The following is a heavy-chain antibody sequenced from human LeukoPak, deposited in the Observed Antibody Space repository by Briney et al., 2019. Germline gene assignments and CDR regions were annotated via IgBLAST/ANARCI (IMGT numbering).Heavy chain of an antibody. Sequence: GASVKVSCKASGYTFTSYAMNWVRQAPGQGLEWMGWINTNTGNPTYAQGFTERFVFSLDTSVSTAYLQISSLKAEDTAVYYCARTPRVDIVATTPFDYWGQGTLVTVSS. CDR1: GYTFTSYA. D-gene: IGHD5-12*01. CDR3: ARTPRVDIVATTPFDY. J-gene: IGHJ4*02. V-gene: IGHV7-4-1*02. CDR2: INTNTGNP.